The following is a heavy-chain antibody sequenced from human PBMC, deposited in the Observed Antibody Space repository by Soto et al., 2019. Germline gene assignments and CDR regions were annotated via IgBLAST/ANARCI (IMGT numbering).Heavy chain of an antibody. CDR3: ARVMVGYGGDY. V-gene: IGHV4-61*01. CDR2: VYYSGST. CDR1: GGSVNSGSYY. J-gene: IGHJ4*02. Sequence: QVQLQESGPGLVKPSETLSLTCTVSGGSVNSGSYYWSWIRQPPGKGLEWIGNVYYSGSTNYNPSLKSRVTISVDPSKNQFSLKLSSVTAADTAVYSCARVMVGYGGDYWGQGTLVTVSS. D-gene: IGHD5-18*01.